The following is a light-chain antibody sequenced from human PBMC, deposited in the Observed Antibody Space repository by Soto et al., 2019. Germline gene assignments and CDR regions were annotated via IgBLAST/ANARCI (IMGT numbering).Light chain of an antibody. CDR2: KAS. V-gene: IGKV1-5*03. J-gene: IGKJ5*01. CDR3: QQYNSYSAT. CDR1: QTISSW. Sequence: DIHITQSPSTLSASVGDRVTITCRASQTISSWLAWYQQKPGKAPKLLIYKASSLESGVPSRFSGSGSGTGFTLTISSLQPDDFATYYCQQYNSYSATFGQGTRLENK.